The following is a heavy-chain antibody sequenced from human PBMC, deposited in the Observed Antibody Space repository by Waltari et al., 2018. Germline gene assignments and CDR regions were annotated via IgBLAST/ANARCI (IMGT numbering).Heavy chain of an antibody. D-gene: IGHD4-17*01. Sequence: VQLLESAGGLVKPGGCMRLCCAGSGFPFSSYSITWVRQAPGNALECVASISSSSSYINYADTVKDRFTISKDNAKNSLYLQMNSLRAEDTAVYYCARDSAGDYVLDYWGQGTLVTVSS. CDR2: ISSSSSYI. CDR1: GFPFSSYS. CDR3: ARDSAGDYVLDY. J-gene: IGHJ4*02. V-gene: IGHV3-21*01.